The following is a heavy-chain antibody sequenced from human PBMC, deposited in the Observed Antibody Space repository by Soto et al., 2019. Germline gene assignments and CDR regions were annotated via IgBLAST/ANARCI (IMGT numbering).Heavy chain of an antibody. CDR1: GYSFTSYW. J-gene: IGHJ4*02. V-gene: IGHV5-10-1*01. D-gene: IGHD3-22*01. CDR3: ARLSSSTYYYDSSGYYMDY. Sequence: GESLKISCNGSGYSFTSYWISWVRQMPGKGLEWMGRIDPSDSYTNYSPSFQGHVTISADKSISTAYLQWSSLKASDTAMYYCARLSSSTYYYDSSGYYMDYWGQGTLVTVSS. CDR2: IDPSDSYT.